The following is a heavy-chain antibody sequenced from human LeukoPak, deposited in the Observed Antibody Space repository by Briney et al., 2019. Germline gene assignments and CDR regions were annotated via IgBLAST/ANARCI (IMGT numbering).Heavy chain of an antibody. CDR2: ISAYNGNT. CDR3: ARGPLLWLNWFDP. D-gene: IGHD3-10*01. CDR1: GGTFSSYA. V-gene: IGHV1-18*01. Sequence: GASVKVSCKASGGTFSSYAISWVRQAPGQGLEWMGWISAYNGNTNYAQKLQGRVTMTTDTSTSTAYMELRSLRSDDTAVYYCARGPLLWLNWFDPWGQGTLVTVSS. J-gene: IGHJ5*02.